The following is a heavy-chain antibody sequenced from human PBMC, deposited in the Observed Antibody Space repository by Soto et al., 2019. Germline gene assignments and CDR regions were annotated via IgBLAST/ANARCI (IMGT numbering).Heavy chain of an antibody. V-gene: IGHV4-4*02. D-gene: IGHD2-8*01. CDR1: GGSISSRNW. Sequence: SETLSLTCAVSGGSISSRNWWSRIRQPPGKGLEWIGEIYHSGSTNYNPSLKSRVTISVDTSKNHFSLKLRSVTAADTAVYYCVRTNHFDYWGQGSLVTVSS. CDR3: VRTNHFDY. CDR2: IYHSGST. J-gene: IGHJ4*02.